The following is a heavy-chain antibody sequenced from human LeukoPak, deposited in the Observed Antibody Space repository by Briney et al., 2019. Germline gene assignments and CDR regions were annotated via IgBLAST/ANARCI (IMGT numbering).Heavy chain of an antibody. CDR1: GDSVSSNGAA. CDR2: TYYRSKWYN. V-gene: IGHV6-1*01. J-gene: IGHJ3*02. CDR3: ARSPPLYDSSGYYHEGAFDI. Sequence: SQTLSLTCAISGDSVSSNGAAWNWIRQSPSRGLEWLGRTYYRSKWYNDYAVSVKSRITMNPDTSKNHFSLQLNSVTPEDTAVYYCARSPPLYDSSGYYHEGAFDIWGQGTMVTVSS. D-gene: IGHD3-22*01.